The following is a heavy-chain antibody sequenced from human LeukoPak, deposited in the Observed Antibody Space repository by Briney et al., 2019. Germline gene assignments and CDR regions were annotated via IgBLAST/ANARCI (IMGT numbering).Heavy chain of an antibody. Sequence: GGSLRLSCAASGFTFSVYEMNWVRQAPGKGLERVSYISSSGSSIYYADSVKGRFSISRDNAKNSLYLHMNSLRADDTAIYYCARAKYSNNWNDAFDIWGQGTTVTVSS. CDR1: GFTFSVYE. V-gene: IGHV3-48*03. CDR2: ISSSGSSI. D-gene: IGHD1-1*01. J-gene: IGHJ3*02. CDR3: ARAKYSNNWNDAFDI.